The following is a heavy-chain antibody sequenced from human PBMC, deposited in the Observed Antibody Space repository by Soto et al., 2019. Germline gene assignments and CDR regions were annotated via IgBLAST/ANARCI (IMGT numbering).Heavy chain of an antibody. J-gene: IGHJ3*02. D-gene: IGHD3-10*01. CDR3: ARGINYYDSGDDAFDI. CDR2: MNPNSGNT. Sequence: QVQLVQSGAEVKKPGASVKVSCKASGYTFTSYDINWVRQATGQGLEWMGWMNPNSGNTGYAQKSKGRVTMTRNTSKSTAYMELSSLRSEDTAIYYCARGINYYDSGDDAFDIWGQGTMVTVSS. CDR1: GYTFTSYD. V-gene: IGHV1-8*01.